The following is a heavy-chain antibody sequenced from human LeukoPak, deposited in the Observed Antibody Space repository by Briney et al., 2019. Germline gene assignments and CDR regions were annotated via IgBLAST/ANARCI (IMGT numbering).Heavy chain of an antibody. J-gene: IGHJ6*02. V-gene: IGHV7-4-1*02. D-gene: IGHD1-26*01. CDR3: ARDYSSGSWAYYYYYGMDV. CDR2: INTNTGNP. Sequence: GASVKVSCKASGYTFASYAMNWVRQAPGQGLEWMGWINTNTGNPTYAQGFTGRFVFSLDTSVSTAYLQISSLKAEDTAVYYCARDYSSGSWAYYYYYGMDVWGQGTTVTVSS. CDR1: GYTFASYA.